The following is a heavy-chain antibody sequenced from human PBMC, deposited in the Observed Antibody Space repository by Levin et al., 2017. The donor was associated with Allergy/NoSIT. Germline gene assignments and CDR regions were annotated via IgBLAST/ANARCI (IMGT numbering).Heavy chain of an antibody. CDR3: ARRSCSGGTCYSGSHGMDV. J-gene: IGHJ6*02. D-gene: IGHD2-15*01. Sequence: SETLSLTCTVSGGSISKDYWSWIRQPPGKGLEWIGYIYYSGSTNSNPSLKSRVTISVDTSKNQFSLKLSSVTAADTAVYYCARRSCSGGTCYSGSHGMDVWGQGTTVTVSS. V-gene: IGHV4-59*08. CDR2: IYYSGST. CDR1: GGSISKDY.